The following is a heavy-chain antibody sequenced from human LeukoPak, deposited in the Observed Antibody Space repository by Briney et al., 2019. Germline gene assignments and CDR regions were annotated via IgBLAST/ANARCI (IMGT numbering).Heavy chain of an antibody. CDR2: IYSGGDT. Sequence: PGGSLRLSCAASGFTVSNNYMNWVRQVPGKGLEWVSLIYSGGDTYYADSVKGRFTISRDSSKNTLYLQMNSLRAEDTAVYYCARDPPAVRTNTYAWGQGTLVTVSS. D-gene: IGHD4/OR15-4a*01. CDR3: ARDPPAVRTNTYA. CDR1: GFTVSNNY. J-gene: IGHJ5*02. V-gene: IGHV3-66*01.